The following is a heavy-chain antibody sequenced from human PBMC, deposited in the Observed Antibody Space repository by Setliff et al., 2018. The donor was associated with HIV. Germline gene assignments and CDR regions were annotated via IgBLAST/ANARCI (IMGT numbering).Heavy chain of an antibody. J-gene: IGHJ6*03. CDR1: GASISSFF. Sequence: SETLSLTCTVSGASISSFFWSWIRQPPGKGLEWIGHISYSGSTNYNPSLKSRVTISVDTSKNQFSLKLTSVTAADTAVYYCARRRSPPSGFYSKYYMDVWGKGTTVTVSS. V-gene: IGHV4-59*08. CDR3: ARRRSPPSGFYSKYYMDV. CDR2: ISYSGST. D-gene: IGHD3-22*01.